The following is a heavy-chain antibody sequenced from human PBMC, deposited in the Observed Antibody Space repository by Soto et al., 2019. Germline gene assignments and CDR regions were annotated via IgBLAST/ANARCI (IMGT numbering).Heavy chain of an antibody. CDR1: GYTFTSYG. CDR2: ISAYNGNT. CDR3: AGDYYDSSGYLDP. V-gene: IGHV1-18*01. Sequence: ASVKVSCKASGYTFTSYGISWVRQAPGQGLEWMGWISAYNGNTNYAQKFQGRVTITADKSTSTAYMKLSSLRSEDTAVYYCAGDYYDSSGYLDPWGQGTLVTVSS. D-gene: IGHD3-22*01. J-gene: IGHJ5*02.